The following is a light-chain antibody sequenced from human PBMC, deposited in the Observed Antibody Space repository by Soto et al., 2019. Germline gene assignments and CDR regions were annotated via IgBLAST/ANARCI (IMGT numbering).Light chain of an antibody. J-gene: IGKJ1*01. V-gene: IGKV4-1*01. CDR1: QSVLYSSNNKNY. CDR2: WAS. CDR3: QQYYTRVT. Sequence: DIVMTQSPDSLAVSLCERATINCRSSQSVLYSSNNKNYLAWYQQKPGQPPKLLIYWASTRESGVPDRFSGSGSGTDFTLTISSLQAEDVAVYYCQQYYTRVTFGQGTK.